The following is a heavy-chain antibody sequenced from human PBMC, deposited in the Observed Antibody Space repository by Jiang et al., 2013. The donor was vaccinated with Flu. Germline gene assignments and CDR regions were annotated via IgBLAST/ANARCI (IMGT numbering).Heavy chain of an antibody. Sequence: GSGLVKPSETLSLTCTVSGGSISSYYWSWIRQPPGKGLEWIGYIYYSGSTNYNPSLKSRVTISVDTSKNQFSLKLSSVTAADTAVYYCAREIIAAAENGAFDIWGQGTMVTVSS. V-gene: IGHV4-59*01. D-gene: IGHD6-13*01. CDR1: GGSISSYY. CDR3: AREIIAAAENGAFDI. J-gene: IGHJ3*02. CDR2: IYYSGST.